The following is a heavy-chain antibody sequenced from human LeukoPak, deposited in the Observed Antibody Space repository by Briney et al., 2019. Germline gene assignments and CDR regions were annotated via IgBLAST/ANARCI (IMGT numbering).Heavy chain of an antibody. CDR1: GFTVSSNY. Sequence: PGGSLRLSCAASGFTVSSNYMSWVRQAPGKGLEWVSVIYSGGSTYYADSVKGRFTISRDNSKNTLYLQMNSLRAEDTAVYYCARDFDSSGYYWYFDLWGRGTLVTVSS. CDR3: ARDFDSSGYYWYFDL. V-gene: IGHV3-53*01. J-gene: IGHJ2*01. CDR2: IYSGGST. D-gene: IGHD3-22*01.